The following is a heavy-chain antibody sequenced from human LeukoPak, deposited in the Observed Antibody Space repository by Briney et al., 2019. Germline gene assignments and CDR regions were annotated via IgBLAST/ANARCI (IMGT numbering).Heavy chain of an antibody. J-gene: IGHJ5*02. V-gene: IGHV1-2*02. CDR3: AKGRVVAGSKSLTYHWLDP. D-gene: IGHD6-19*01. CDR1: GYTFTRYY. Sequence: ASLKVSCKASGYTFTRYYIHWVRQAPGQGLEWVGWINPNSGGAKYAQKFQDRVTMTRDTSISTAYMGLSRLRSDDTAVYYCAKGRVVAGSKSLTYHWLDPWGQGTLVTVSS. CDR2: INPNSGGA.